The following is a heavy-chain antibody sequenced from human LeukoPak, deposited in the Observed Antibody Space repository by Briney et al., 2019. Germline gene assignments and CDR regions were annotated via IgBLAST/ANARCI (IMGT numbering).Heavy chain of an antibody. CDR1: GGSFSGYY. CDR2: INHSGST. D-gene: IGHD3-16*01. V-gene: IGHV4-34*01. J-gene: IGHJ2*01. Sequence: SETLSLTCAVYGGSFSGYYWSWIRQPPGKGLEWIGEINHSGSTNYNPSLKSRVTISVDTSKNQFSLKLSSVTAADTAIYYCAKGDPTFLFWYFDLWGRGTLVTVSS. CDR3: AKGDPTFLFWYFDL.